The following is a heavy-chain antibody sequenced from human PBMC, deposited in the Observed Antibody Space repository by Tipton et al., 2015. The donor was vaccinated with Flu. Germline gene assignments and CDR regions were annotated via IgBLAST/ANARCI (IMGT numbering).Heavy chain of an antibody. Sequence: TLSLTCTVSGGSMKSYYWCWIRRPPGKGLEWIGYVYYTGSTNYNPSLKSRVTMSVDTSKKQFSLNLSSVTAADTAVYFCVRRVAVTGIYGFDIWGQGTLVTVSS. D-gene: IGHD6-19*01. J-gene: IGHJ3*02. V-gene: IGHV4-59*01. CDR2: VYYTGST. CDR3: VRRVAVTGIYGFDI. CDR1: GGSMKSYY.